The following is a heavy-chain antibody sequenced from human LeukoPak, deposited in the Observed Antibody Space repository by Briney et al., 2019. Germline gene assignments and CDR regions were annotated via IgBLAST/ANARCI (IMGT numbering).Heavy chain of an antibody. D-gene: IGHD1-20*01. Sequence: GASVKVSCKASGYTFSAYSISWVRQTPGQGPEWMGWISAYNGDTKYAQNFQDRVIMTTDTSTATAYMELRGLTSDDTAVYFCGRGGYNRNEGVGWDYSYYYMDVWGQGSTVIVSS. CDR3: GRGGYNRNEGVGWDYSYYYMDV. CDR1: GYTFSAYS. J-gene: IGHJ6*03. CDR2: ISAYNGDT. V-gene: IGHV1-18*01.